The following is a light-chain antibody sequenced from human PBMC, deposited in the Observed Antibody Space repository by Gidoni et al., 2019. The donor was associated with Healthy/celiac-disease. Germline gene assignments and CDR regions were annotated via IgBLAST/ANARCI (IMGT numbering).Light chain of an antibody. J-gene: IGKJ1*01. CDR2: DAS. CDR1: QSVSSY. V-gene: IGKV3-11*01. Sequence: EIVLTQSPATLSLSPGERATLSCRASQSVSSYLAWYQQKPGQAPRLLIYDASNRATGIPARFSGGGSGTDFTLTISSLEPEEFAVYYCQQRSNWPPTFGQGTKVEIK. CDR3: QQRSNWPPT.